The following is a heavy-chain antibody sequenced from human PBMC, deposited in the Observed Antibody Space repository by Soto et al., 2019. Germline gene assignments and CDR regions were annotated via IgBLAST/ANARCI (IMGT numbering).Heavy chain of an antibody. D-gene: IGHD2-15*01. V-gene: IGHV3-23*01. CDR1: VFGFSSYP. CDR2: ISGSGDGT. J-gene: IGHJ4*02. CDR3: VKRCDSGGCPDY. Sequence: EVQLLESGGGLVQPGGSLRLSCAASVFGFSSYPMSWVRQAPVKGLEWVSGISGSGDGTYYADSVKGRFTISRDNSKNTLYLQMNSLRAEATAVYYCVKRCDSGGCPDYWGQGTLLTVSS.